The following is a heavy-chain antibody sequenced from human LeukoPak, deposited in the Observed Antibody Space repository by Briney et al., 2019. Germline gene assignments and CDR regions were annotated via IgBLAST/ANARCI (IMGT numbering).Heavy chain of an antibody. CDR1: GDSVGDYY. CDR2: IYRSGHT. D-gene: IGHD3-10*01. J-gene: IGHJ5*02. V-gene: IGHV4-59*02. CDR3: ARGARWFGELTAQYNWFDP. Sequence: SETLSLTCTVSGDSVGDYYWSWIRQPPGKGLEWIGYIYRSGHTHSNPSLKSRVTISVDTSKNQFSLKLSSVTAADTAVYYCARGARWFGELTAQYNWFDPWGQGTLVTVSS.